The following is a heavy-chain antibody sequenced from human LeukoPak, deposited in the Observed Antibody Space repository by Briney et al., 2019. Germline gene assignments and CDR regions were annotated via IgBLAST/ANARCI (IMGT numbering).Heavy chain of an antibody. CDR3: ARGKRFLEWYIGN. CDR1: GYTFTSYA. D-gene: IGHD3-3*01. V-gene: IGHV1-69*05. J-gene: IGHJ4*02. Sequence: SVKVSCKASGYTFTSYAMNWVRQAPGQGLEWMGGIIPIFGTANYAQKFQGRVTITTDESTSTAYMELSSLRSEDTAVYYCARGKRFLEWYIGNWGQGTLVTVSS. CDR2: IIPIFGTA.